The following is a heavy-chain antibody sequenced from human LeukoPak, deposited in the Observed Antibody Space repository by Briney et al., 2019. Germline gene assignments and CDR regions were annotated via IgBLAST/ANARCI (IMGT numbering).Heavy chain of an antibody. D-gene: IGHD4-11*01. CDR2: IIPIFGTA. V-gene: IGHV1-69*05. CDR1: GGTFSIYA. CDR3: ASGMTTVTFLPFDS. Sequence: GASVKVSCKASGGTFSIYAISWVRQAPGQGLEWMGGIIPIFGTANYAQKFQGRVTIPTDESTSTAYMELSSLRSEDTAVYYCASGMTTVTFLPFDSWGQGTLVTVSS. J-gene: IGHJ4*02.